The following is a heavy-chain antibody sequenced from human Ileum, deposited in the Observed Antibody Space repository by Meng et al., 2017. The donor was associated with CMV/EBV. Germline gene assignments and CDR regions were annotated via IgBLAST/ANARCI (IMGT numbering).Heavy chain of an antibody. J-gene: IGHJ4*02. V-gene: IGHV3-30*04. CDR2: ISYDGSNK. D-gene: IGHD3-16*02. CDR3: ARDRQGEDYVWGSYRDGFDY. CDR1: GFTFSSYA. Sequence: GESLKISCAASGFTFSSYAMHWVRQAPGKGLEWVAVISYDGSNKYYADSVKGRFTISRDNSKNTLYLQMNSLRAEDTAVYYCARDRQGEDYVWGSYRDGFDYWGQGTLVTVSS.